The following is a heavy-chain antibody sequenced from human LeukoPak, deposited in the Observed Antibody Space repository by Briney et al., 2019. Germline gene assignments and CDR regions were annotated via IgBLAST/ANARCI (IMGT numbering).Heavy chain of an antibody. D-gene: IGHD2-2*01. CDR2: ISWNSGSI. V-gene: IGHV3-9*01. Sequence: SLRLSCAASGFTFDDYAMHWVRQAPGKGLEGVSGISWNSGSIGYADSVKGRFTISSDNPKNSLYLQMNTLRAEHAALYYCAKDNRDQPSAGCFAPSGQGTLVTVSS. J-gene: IGHJ5*02. CDR3: AKDNRDQPSAGCFAP. CDR1: GFTFDDYA.